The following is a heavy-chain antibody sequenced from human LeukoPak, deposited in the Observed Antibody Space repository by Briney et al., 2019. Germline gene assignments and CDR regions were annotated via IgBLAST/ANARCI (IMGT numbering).Heavy chain of an antibody. Sequence: GGSLRLSCAASGFTFSNYWMSWVRQAPGKGLEWVANIKQDRSEKYYVDSVKGRFTISRDNAKNSLYLQMNSLRAEDTAVYYCARDFRGYSSSWYENYYYYYMDVWGKGTTVTISS. V-gene: IGHV3-7*01. D-gene: IGHD6-13*01. CDR1: GFTFSNYW. CDR3: ARDFRGYSSSWYENYYYYYMDV. J-gene: IGHJ6*03. CDR2: IKQDRSEK.